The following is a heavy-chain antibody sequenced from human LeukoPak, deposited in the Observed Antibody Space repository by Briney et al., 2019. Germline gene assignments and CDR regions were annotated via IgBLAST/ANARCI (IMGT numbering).Heavy chain of an antibody. CDR3: ARGRYSSSWYSRGLGY. CDR2: INHSGST. Sequence: SETLSLTCAVYGGSFSGYYWSWIRRPPGKGLEWIGEINHSGSTNYNPSLKSRVTISVDTSKNQFSLKLSSVTAADTAVYYCARGRYSSSWYSRGLGYWGQGTLVTVSS. V-gene: IGHV4-34*01. J-gene: IGHJ4*02. CDR1: GGSFSGYY. D-gene: IGHD6-13*01.